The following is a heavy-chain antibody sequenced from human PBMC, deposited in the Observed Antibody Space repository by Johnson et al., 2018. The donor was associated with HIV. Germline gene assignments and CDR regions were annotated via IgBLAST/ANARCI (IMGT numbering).Heavy chain of an antibody. J-gene: IGHJ3*02. CDR2: ISYDGSKK. V-gene: IGHV3-30*03. CDR1: GFTLSSYG. Sequence: VQLVESGGGVVQPGRSLRLSCAASGFTLSSYGMHWVRQAPGKGLEWVAVISYDGSKKYHADSVKGRFTISRDDSKNTLYLQMNSLRAEDTAVYYCAREVGYSDAFDICGQGTMVTVSS. CDR3: AREVGYSDAFDI. D-gene: IGHD2-15*01.